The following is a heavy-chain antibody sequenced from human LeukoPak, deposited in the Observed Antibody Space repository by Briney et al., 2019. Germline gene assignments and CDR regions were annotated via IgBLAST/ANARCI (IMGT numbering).Heavy chain of an antibody. CDR3: ATDCY. CDR2: IYSADSN. CDR1: GFTVNCKY. Sequence: GGSLRLSCAASGFTVNCKYMSWVRQAPGKGLEWVSVIYSADSNYYSDYVKGRITISRENSKNTLFLQMNSLRAEDTAVYYCATDCYWGQGTLVTVS. V-gene: IGHV3-53*01. J-gene: IGHJ4*02.